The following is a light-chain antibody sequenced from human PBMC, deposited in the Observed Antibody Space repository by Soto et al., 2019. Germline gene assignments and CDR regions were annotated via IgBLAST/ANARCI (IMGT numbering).Light chain of an antibody. Sequence: EIVLTQSAATLSLSPGERATLSCRASQSVSSYLAWYQQKPGQAPRLLIYDASNRATGIPARFSGSGSGTDFTLTISRLEPEDFAVYYCQQYGSSFLTFGGGTKVDI. CDR3: QQYGSSFLT. V-gene: IGKV3-11*01. CDR1: QSVSSY. J-gene: IGKJ4*01. CDR2: DAS.